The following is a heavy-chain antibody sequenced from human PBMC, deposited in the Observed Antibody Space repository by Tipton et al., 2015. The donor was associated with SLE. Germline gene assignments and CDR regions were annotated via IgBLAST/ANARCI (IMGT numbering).Heavy chain of an antibody. CDR1: GDSINGYY. CDR3: ARVGHGFDDSGYNSHYYYYMDV. J-gene: IGHJ6*03. Sequence: TLSLTCTVSGDSINGYYWTWIRQPPGKGLEWVGYVYSSGFSDYNPSLRSRVTISLDTSKNQFSLRLSSATAADTAAYYCARVGHGFDDSGYNSHYYYYMDVWGKGTTVTVSS. CDR2: VYSSGFS. V-gene: IGHV4-59*01. D-gene: IGHD3-22*01.